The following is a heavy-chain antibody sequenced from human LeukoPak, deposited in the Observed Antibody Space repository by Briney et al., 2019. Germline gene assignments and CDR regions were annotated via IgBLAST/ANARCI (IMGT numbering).Heavy chain of an antibody. CDR3: AKALLGSSGYYVPLDY. CDR1: GFTFSSYA. J-gene: IGHJ4*02. D-gene: IGHD3-22*01. CDR2: ISGSGGST. V-gene: IGHV3-23*01. Sequence: GGSLRLSCAASGFTFSSYAMSWVRQAPGKGLEWVSAISGSGGSTYYADSVKGWFTISRDNSKNTLYLQMNSLRAEDTAVYYCAKALLGSSGYYVPLDYWGQGTLVTVSS.